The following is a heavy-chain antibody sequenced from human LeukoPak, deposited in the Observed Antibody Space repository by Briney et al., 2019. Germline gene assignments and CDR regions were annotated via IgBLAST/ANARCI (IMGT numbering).Heavy chain of an antibody. J-gene: IGHJ6*03. CDR2: IKQDGSEK. CDR1: GFTFSSYW. Sequence: PGGSLRLSCAASGFTFSSYWMNWVRQAPGKGPEWVANIKQDGSEKYYVDSVKGRFTISRDNAKNSLYLQMNSLRAEDTAVYYCARTGRTRSMYYMDVWGKGTTVTVSS. D-gene: IGHD2/OR15-2a*01. CDR3: ARTGRTRSMYYMDV. V-gene: IGHV3-7*01.